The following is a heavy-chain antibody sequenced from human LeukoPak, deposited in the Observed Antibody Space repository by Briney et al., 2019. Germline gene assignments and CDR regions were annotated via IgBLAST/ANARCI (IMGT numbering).Heavy chain of an antibody. CDR3: ARGYYYDSSGYYPGGDN. CDR2: INPSGGST. Sequence: ASVKVSCKASEYTFTSYSMYWLRQAPGQGLEWMGLINPSGGSTSYAQKFQGRVTMTRDTSTSTVYMELSRLRSEDTAVYYCARGYYYDSSGYYPGGDNWGQGTLVTVSS. CDR1: EYTFTSYS. J-gene: IGHJ4*02. D-gene: IGHD3-22*01. V-gene: IGHV1-46*01.